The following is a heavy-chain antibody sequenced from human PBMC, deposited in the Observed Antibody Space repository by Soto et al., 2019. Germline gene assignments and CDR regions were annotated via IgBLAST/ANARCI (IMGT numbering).Heavy chain of an antibody. CDR1: GFSLSTSGMC. V-gene: IGHV2-70*01. CDR3: ARSRLDAPSRVRYYFDY. CDR2: IDWDDDK. J-gene: IGHJ4*01. Sequence: SGPTLVNPTQTLTLTCTFSGFSLSTSGMCVSWIRQPPGKALEWLALIDWDDDKYYSTSLKTRLTVSKDTSKNQVVLTMTNMDPVDTATYYCARSRLDAPSRVRYYFDYWGQGTLVTVPS. D-gene: IGHD3-10*01.